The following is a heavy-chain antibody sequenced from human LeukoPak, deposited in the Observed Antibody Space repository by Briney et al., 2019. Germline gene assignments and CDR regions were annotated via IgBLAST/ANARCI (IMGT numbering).Heavy chain of an antibody. Sequence: PGGSLRLSCAASGFTFSSYAMNWVRQAPGKGLEWVAVISYDGSNKYYADSVKGRFTISRDNSKRTVYLQMNSLRAEDTAVYYCARDLWSSGSGILNDDVYWFDPWGQRTLVTVSS. V-gene: IGHV3-30-3*01. CDR3: ARDLWSSGSGILNDDVYWFDP. D-gene: IGHD3-10*01. J-gene: IGHJ5*02. CDR2: ISYDGSNK. CDR1: GFTFSSYA.